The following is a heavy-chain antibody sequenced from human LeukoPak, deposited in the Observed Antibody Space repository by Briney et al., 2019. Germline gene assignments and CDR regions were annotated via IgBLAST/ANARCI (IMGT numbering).Heavy chain of an antibody. CDR3: ARDGVDTAMVDLFDY. D-gene: IGHD5-18*01. J-gene: IGHJ4*02. V-gene: IGHV3-7*01. CDR2: IKQDGSEK. Sequence: GGSLRLSCAASGFTFSSYWMSWVRQAPGKGLEWVANIKQDGSEKYYVVSVKGRFTISRDNAKNSLYLQMNSLRAEDTAVYYCARDGVDTAMVDLFDYRGQGTLVTVSS. CDR1: GFTFSSYW.